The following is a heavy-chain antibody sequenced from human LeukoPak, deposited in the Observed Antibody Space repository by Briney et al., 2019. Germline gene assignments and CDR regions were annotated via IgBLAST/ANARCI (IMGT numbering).Heavy chain of an antibody. CDR3: AREAAWGAIGY. CDR2: IIPILGIA. V-gene: IGHV1-69*04. J-gene: IGHJ4*02. CDR1: GGTFSSYA. D-gene: IGHD1-26*01. Sequence: GVSVKVSCKASGGTFSSYAISWVRQAPGQGLEWMGRIIPILGIANYAQKFQGRVTITADKSTSTAYMELSSLRSEDTAVYYCAREAAWGAIGYWGQGTLVTVSS.